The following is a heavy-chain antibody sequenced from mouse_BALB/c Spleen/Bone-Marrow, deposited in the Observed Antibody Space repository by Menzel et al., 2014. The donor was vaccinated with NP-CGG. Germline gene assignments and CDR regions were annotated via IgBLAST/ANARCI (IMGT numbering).Heavy chain of an antibody. CDR2: IWSGGNT. CDR3: ARENYGSYYYAMDY. Sequence: QVQLQQSGPGLVAPSQNLSITCTVSGFSLTNYDVHWVRQPPGKGLEWLGLIWSGGNTNYNSALMSRLSISKDNSKSQVFLKMNSLQTDDTAIYFCARENYGSYYYAMDYWGQGTSVTVSS. V-gene: IGHV2-9*02. J-gene: IGHJ4*01. CDR1: GFSLTNYD. D-gene: IGHD1-1*01.